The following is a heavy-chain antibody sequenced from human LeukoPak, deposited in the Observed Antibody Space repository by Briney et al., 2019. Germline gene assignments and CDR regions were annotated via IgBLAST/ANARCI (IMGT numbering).Heavy chain of an antibody. V-gene: IGHV4-34*01. CDR3: ARLRRGYSYGSSTYYYYMDV. D-gene: IGHD5-18*01. CDR2: INHSGST. Sequence: SETLSLTCAVYDGSFSGYYWSWIRQPPGKGLEWIGEINHSGSTNYNPSLKSRVTISVDTSKNQFSLKLSSVTAADTAVYYCARLRRGYSYGSSTYYYYMDVWGKGTTVTVSS. CDR1: DGSFSGYY. J-gene: IGHJ6*03.